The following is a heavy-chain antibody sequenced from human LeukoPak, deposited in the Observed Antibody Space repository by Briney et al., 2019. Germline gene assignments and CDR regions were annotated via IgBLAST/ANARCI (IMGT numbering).Heavy chain of an antibody. Sequence: GASVKVSRKASGYTFTGYYMYWVRQAPGQGLEWMGWINPNSGGTNYAQKFQGRVSKTWDESLIKAYMELGRLTSGDSAVYYCETDPTTAGTTRFDYWGQETLVTVSS. CDR2: INPNSGGT. J-gene: IGHJ4*02. CDR3: ETDPTTAGTTRFDY. CDR1: GYTFTGYY. V-gene: IGHV1-2*02. D-gene: IGHD1-1*01.